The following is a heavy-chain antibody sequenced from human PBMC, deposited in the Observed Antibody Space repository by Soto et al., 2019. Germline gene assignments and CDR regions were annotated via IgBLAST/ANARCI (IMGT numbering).Heavy chain of an antibody. V-gene: IGHV1-3*01. Sequence: SVKLSCKASGYTFISYAVHCGRQAPRQRLEWMGWINAGNGNTKYSQKFQGRVTITRDTSASTAYMELSSLRSEDTAVYYCASRAYYGSGSYYLMFDYWGQGTLVTVSS. CDR1: GYTFISYA. D-gene: IGHD3-10*01. CDR3: ASRAYYGSGSYYLMFDY. J-gene: IGHJ4*02. CDR2: INAGNGNT.